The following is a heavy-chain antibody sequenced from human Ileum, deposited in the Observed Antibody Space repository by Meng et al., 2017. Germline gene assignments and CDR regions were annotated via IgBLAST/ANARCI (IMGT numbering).Heavy chain of an antibody. CDR2: IYYSGST. CDR1: GGSISSYY. V-gene: IGHV4-59*12. Sequence: SETLSLTCTVSGGSISSYYWSWIRQPPGKGLEWIGYIYYSGSTNYNPSLKSRVTISVDTSKNQFSLKLSSVTAADTAVYYCARGSANIHSPDYWGQGTLVTVSS. D-gene: IGHD1/OR15-1a*01. CDR3: ARGSANIHSPDY. J-gene: IGHJ4*02.